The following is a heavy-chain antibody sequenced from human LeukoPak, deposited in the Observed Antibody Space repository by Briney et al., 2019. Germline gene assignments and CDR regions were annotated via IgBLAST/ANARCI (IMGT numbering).Heavy chain of an antibody. J-gene: IGHJ3*02. V-gene: IGHV4-59*01. CDR3: ARGPYDYVWGSYRYRDDAFDI. CDR1: GGSISSYY. D-gene: IGHD3-16*02. CDR2: IYYSGST. Sequence: SETLSLTCTVSGGSISSYYWSWIRQPPGKGLEWIGYIYYSGSTNYNPSLKSRVTISVDTSKNQFSLKLSPVTAADTAVYYCARGPYDYVWGSYRYRDDAFDIWGQGTMVTVSS.